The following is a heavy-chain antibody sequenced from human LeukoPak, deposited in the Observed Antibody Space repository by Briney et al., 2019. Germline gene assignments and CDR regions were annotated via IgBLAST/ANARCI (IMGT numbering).Heavy chain of an antibody. CDR1: GFTFSSYE. J-gene: IGHJ4*02. CDR2: ISSSGSTI. D-gene: IGHD3-16*02. CDR3: ARGYYGYFWGSYRLDYFDY. V-gene: IGHV3-48*03. Sequence: PGGSLRLSCAASGFTFSSYEMNWVRQAPWKGLEWVSYISSSGSTIYYADSVKGRFTISRDNANNSLYLQMNSLRAEDTAVYYCARGYYGYFWGSYRLDYFDYWGQGTLVTVSS.